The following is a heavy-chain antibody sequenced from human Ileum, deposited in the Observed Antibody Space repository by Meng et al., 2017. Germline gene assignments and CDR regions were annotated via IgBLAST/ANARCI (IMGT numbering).Heavy chain of an antibody. CDR3: VGGRARETHDFDY. D-gene: IGHD1-26*01. CDR1: GGYGNEDG. CDR2: SHDSGRT. V-gene: IGHV4-34*01. J-gene: IGHJ4*02. Sequence: GQLSRGGEGRVRASEALARAGAVFGGYGNEDGGGGGGESPGKGGGWSGESHDSGRTNYKSSLERRVTIAVDTSKGQFGLKLTAVTAAETAMYCCVGGRARETHDFDYWGQGALVTVSS.